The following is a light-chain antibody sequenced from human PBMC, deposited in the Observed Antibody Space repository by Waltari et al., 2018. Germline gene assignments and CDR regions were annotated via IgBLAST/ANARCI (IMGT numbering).Light chain of an antibody. CDR2: QDS. V-gene: IGLV3-1*01. CDR3: QTCDDTTV. CDR1: KLEDKY. Sequence: SYELTQPPSVSVSPGQTATIPCSATKLEDKYVCWYQQKPGQSPVRVIYQDSKRPPGIPERFSGSNSGNTATLTISGTQPLDEADYYCQTCDDTTVFGSGTRISVL. J-gene: IGLJ1*01.